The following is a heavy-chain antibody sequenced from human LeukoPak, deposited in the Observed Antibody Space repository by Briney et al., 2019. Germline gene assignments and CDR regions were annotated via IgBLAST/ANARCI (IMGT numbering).Heavy chain of an antibody. D-gene: IGHD4-17*01. V-gene: IGHV3-74*01. J-gene: IGHJ4*02. Sequence: PGGSLRLPCAASGFTFSSYWMHWVRQAPGKGLVWVSRSNSDGSSTNYADCVTGRFTISRDNAKNTLYLQMNSLRAEDTAVYYCARGGDYPFDYWGQGTLVTVSS. CDR3: ARGGDYPFDY. CDR2: SNSDGSST. CDR1: GFTFSSYW.